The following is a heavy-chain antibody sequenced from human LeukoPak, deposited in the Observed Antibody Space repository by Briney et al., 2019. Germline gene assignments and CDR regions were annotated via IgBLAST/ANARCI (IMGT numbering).Heavy chain of an antibody. D-gene: IGHD1-14*01. V-gene: IGHV1-46*01. CDR2: INPSGGST. Sequence: ASVKVSCKASGYTFTSYYMHWVRQAPGQGLEWMGIINPSGGSTSYAQKFQGRVTMTRDMSTSTVYMELSSLRSEDTAVYYCARAFVTTLPTNWFDPWGQGTLVTVSS. CDR1: GYTFTSYY. J-gene: IGHJ5*02. CDR3: ARAFVTTLPTNWFDP.